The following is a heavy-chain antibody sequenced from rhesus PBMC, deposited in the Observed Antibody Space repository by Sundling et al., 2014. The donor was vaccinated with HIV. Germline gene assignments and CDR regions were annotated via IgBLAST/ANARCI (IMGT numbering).Heavy chain of an antibody. V-gene: IGHV4-165*01. D-gene: IGHD2-39*01. CDR1: GGSFHAYY. J-gene: IGHJ6*01. CDR2: ISGNSGNA. CDR3: VRENVWTYGLDS. Sequence: QVQLQESGPGLVKPSETLSLTCAVSGGSFHAYYWGWIRQPPGKGLEWIGFISGNSGNADYKPSLKSRVVISTDTSKTHFSLHLRSVTAADTAVYYCVRENVWTYGLDSWGQGVVVTVSS.